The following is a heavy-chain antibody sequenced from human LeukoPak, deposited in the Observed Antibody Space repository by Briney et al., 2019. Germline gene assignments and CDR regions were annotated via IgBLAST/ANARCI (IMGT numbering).Heavy chain of an antibody. Sequence: SETLSLTCTVSRGSISSYYWSWIRQPAGKGLEWIGRIYTSGSTNYNPSLKSRVTISVDKSKNQFSLKLSSVTAADTAVYYCAREVRAPYGVDADYGGQGTLVTVSS. D-gene: IGHD4-17*01. CDR2: IYTSGST. V-gene: IGHV4-4*07. CDR3: AREVRAPYGVDADY. J-gene: IGHJ4*02. CDR1: RGSISSYY.